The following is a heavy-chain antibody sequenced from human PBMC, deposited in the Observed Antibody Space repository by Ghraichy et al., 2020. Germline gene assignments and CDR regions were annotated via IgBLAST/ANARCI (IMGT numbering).Heavy chain of an antibody. D-gene: IGHD2-21*02. V-gene: IGHV3-21*01. CDR2: ISSSSDYT. CDR3: ARFGSDSHY. J-gene: IGHJ4*02. Sequence: GGSLRLSCAASGFTFSNYYMNWVRLAPGKGLQWVSSISSSSDYTYYADSVRGRFTISRDNAKNSLYLQMNSLRVEDTAVYYCARFGSDSHYWGQGTLVTVSS. CDR1: GFTFSNYY.